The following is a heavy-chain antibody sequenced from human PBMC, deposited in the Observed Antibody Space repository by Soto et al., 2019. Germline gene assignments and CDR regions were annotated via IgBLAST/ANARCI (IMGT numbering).Heavy chain of an antibody. Sequence: GGSLRLSCTASGFTFSSYAMSWVRQAPGKGLEWVSAISGSGGSTYYADSVKGRFTISRDNSKNTLYLQMNSLRAEDTAVYYCAKDSALVGINYFDYWGQGTLVTVSS. CDR2: ISGSGGST. J-gene: IGHJ4*02. CDR3: AKDSALVGINYFDY. V-gene: IGHV3-23*01. D-gene: IGHD3-22*01. CDR1: GFTFSSYA.